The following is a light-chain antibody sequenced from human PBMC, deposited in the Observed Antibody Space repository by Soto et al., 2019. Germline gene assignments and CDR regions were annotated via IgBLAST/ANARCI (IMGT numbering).Light chain of an antibody. J-gene: IGKJ1*01. CDR1: QSVLYSANNKNC. CDR3: QQYYSTPRT. CDR2: WAS. V-gene: IGKV4-1*01. Sequence: DIVMTQSPDSLAVSLGERATINCKSSQSVLYSANNKNCLAWYQQKPGQPPKLLLYWASTRESGVPDRFSGSGSGTDFTLTISSLQAEDVAVYYCQQYYSTPRTFGQGNKVEIK.